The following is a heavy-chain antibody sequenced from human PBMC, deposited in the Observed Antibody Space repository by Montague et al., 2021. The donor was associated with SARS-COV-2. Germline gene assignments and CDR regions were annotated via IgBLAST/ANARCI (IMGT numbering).Heavy chain of an antibody. CDR1: GXSISSSSYY. V-gene: IGHV4-39*01. J-gene: IGHJ4*02. CDR2: IDYSGST. Sequence: SETLSLTCTVAGXSISSSSYYWGWIRQPPGKGLEWIGSIDYSGSTYYNPCLKSRVTISVDTSKDQFSLKLSSVTAADTAVYYCARHGKTRIAMIVMVIGYFDYWGQGTLVTVSA. D-gene: IGHD3-22*01. CDR3: ARHGKTRIAMIVMVIGYFDY.